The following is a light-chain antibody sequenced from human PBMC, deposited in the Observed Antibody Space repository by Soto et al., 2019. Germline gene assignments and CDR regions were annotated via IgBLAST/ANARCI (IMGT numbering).Light chain of an antibody. CDR3: QQRSNWPIT. V-gene: IGKV3-11*01. CDR2: DAS. Sequence: EIVMTQSPGTLSLSPGERATLSCRASRSVNSYLAWYQQKPGQAPRLLISDASNRATGIPARFSGSGSGTDFTLTISSLEPEDFAVYYCQQRSNWPITFGQGTRLEIK. CDR1: RSVNSY. J-gene: IGKJ5*01.